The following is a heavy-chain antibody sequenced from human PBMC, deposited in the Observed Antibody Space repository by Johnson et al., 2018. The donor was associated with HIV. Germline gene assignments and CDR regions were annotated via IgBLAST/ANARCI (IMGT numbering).Heavy chain of an antibody. J-gene: IGHJ3*02. CDR1: GFTFSSYW. CDR3: ARERGISGGFDI. CDR2: INSDGSST. D-gene: IGHD2-15*01. V-gene: IGHV3-74*01. Sequence: VLLVESGGGLVQPGGSLRLSCAASGFTFSSYWMHWVRQAPGKGLVWVSRINSDGSSTSYADSVKGRFTISRDNAKNTLYLQMNSLRVEDTAVYYCARERGISGGFDIWGQGTMVTVSS.